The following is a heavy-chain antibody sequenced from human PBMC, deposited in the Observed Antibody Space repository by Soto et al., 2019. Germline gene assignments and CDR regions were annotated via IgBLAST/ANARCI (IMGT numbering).Heavy chain of an antibody. CDR2: INPSGGST. Sequence: GASVKVSCKASGYTFTSYYMHWVRQAPGQGLEWMGIINPSGGSTSYAQKFQGRVTMTRDTSTSTVYMELSSLRSEDTAVYYCARGWELIISVFFDGYGMDVWGQGTTVTVSS. CDR1: GYTFTSYY. V-gene: IGHV1-46*01. D-gene: IGHD1-26*01. J-gene: IGHJ6*02. CDR3: ARGWELIISVFFDGYGMDV.